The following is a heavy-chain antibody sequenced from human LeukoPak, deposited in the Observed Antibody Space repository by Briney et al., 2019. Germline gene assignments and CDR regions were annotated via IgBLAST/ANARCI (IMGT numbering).Heavy chain of an antibody. J-gene: IGHJ4*02. CDR1: GFIFSNFN. D-gene: IGHD1-1*01. V-gene: IGHV3-21*01. CDR3: ARVSTGPV. Sequence: GGSLRLSCVGSGFIFSNFNMNWVRQAPGKGLEWVSSISSTGNYIHYADSVKGRFTISRDNAQKSLYLQVNSLRVEDSAVYYCARVSTGPVWGQGTLVTVSS. CDR2: ISSTGNYI.